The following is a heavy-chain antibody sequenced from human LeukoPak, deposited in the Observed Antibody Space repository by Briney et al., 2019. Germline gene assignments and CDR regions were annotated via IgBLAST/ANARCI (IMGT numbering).Heavy chain of an antibody. D-gene: IGHD5-24*01. CDR1: GYRLTNNW. Sequence: GEPLKISCKISGYRLTNNWIGWVRQVPGKGLEWMGLIYPGDSDTRYSPSFQGQVTISADKSISTAYLQWSSLKASDTAMYYCARGRDGYNYGQFDYWGQGTLVTVSS. J-gene: IGHJ4*02. CDR3: ARGRDGYNYGQFDY. CDR2: IYPGDSDT. V-gene: IGHV5-51*01.